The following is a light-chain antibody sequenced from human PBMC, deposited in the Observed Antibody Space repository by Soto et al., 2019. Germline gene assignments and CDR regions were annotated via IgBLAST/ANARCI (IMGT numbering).Light chain of an antibody. CDR3: QQTNSFPLT. CDR1: QGISSW. CDR2: AAS. V-gene: IGKV1-12*01. J-gene: IGKJ4*01. Sequence: DIQMTQSPSTLSGSVGDRVTITCRASQGISSWLAWYQQKPGKAPELLMFAASSLQSGVPSRFSGSGSGTEFILTISSVQPEDSATYYCQQTNSFPLTFGGGTKVDIK.